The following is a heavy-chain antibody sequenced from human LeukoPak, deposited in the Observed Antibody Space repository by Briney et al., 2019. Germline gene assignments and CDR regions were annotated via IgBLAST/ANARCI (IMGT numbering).Heavy chain of an antibody. D-gene: IGHD3-22*01. CDR3: ARFDSSGYYTHDY. V-gene: IGHV4-59*01. Sequence: SETLSLTCTVSGGSISSYYWSWIRQPPGKGLEWIGYIYSSGRTNYNPSLKSRVTISVDTSKNQFSLKLTSVTAADTAVYYCARFDSSGYYTHDYWGQGTLVTVSS. CDR1: GGSISSYY. J-gene: IGHJ4*02. CDR2: IYSSGRT.